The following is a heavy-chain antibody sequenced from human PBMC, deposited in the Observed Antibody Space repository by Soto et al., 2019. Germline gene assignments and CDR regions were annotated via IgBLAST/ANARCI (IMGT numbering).Heavy chain of an antibody. CDR2: IYYSGST. J-gene: IGHJ5*02. Sequence: QVQLQESGPGLVKPSQTLSLTCTVSGGSINSGGYYWSWIRQHPGKGLEWIGYIYYSGSTYYNPSLKSRVTISVDTSKNQFSLKLSSVTAADTAVYYCARSGVRGVMRADWFDPWGQGTLVTVSS. CDR3: ARSGVRGVMRADWFDP. V-gene: IGHV4-31*03. D-gene: IGHD3-10*01. CDR1: GGSINSGGYY.